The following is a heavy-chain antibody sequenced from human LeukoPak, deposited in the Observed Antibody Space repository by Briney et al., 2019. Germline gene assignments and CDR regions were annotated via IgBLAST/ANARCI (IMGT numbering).Heavy chain of an antibody. CDR3: ARGHCSGGSCYSSLYDY. J-gene: IGHJ4*02. Sequence: PGGSLRLSCAASGFTVSSNYMNWVRRAPGKGLEWVSVIYSGDSTYYADSVKGRFTISRDNSKNTLYFQMNSLRAEDTAVYYCARGHCSGGSCYSSLYDYWGQGTLVTVSS. CDR1: GFTVSSNY. D-gene: IGHD2-15*01. V-gene: IGHV3-53*01. CDR2: IYSGDST.